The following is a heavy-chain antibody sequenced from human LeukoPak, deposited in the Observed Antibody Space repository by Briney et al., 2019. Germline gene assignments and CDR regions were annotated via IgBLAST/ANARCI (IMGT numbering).Heavy chain of an antibody. Sequence: GGSLRLSCAASGFTVSSNYMSWVRQAPGKGLEWVSVIYSGGSTYYADSVRGRFTISRDNSKSTLYLQMNSLRAEDTAIYYCARSSGIYLIFDYWGQGTLVTVSS. CDR3: ARSSGIYLIFDY. J-gene: IGHJ4*02. V-gene: IGHV3-66*01. D-gene: IGHD1-26*01. CDR2: IYSGGST. CDR1: GFTVSSNY.